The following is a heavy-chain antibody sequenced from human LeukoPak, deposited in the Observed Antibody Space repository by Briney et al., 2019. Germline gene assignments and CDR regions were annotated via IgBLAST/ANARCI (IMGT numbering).Heavy chain of an antibody. D-gene: IGHD6-6*01. Sequence: PVGSLRLSCAASGFTFYDYAMHWVRQAPGKGLEWVSGISWNSGSIGYADSVKGRFTISRDNAKTSLYLQMRSLRAEDMALYYCAKAPGGRSIAATLDYWGQGTLVTVSS. J-gene: IGHJ4*02. CDR2: ISWNSGSI. V-gene: IGHV3-9*03. CDR1: GFTFYDYA. CDR3: AKAPGGRSIAATLDY.